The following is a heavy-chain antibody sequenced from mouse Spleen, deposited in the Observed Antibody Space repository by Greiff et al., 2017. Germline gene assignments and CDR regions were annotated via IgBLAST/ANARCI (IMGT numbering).Heavy chain of an antibody. J-gene: IGHJ3*01. CDR3: ARPDDGYYPAWFAY. D-gene: IGHD2-3*01. V-gene: IGHV1-80*01. Sequence: VQLQQSGAELVKPGASVKISCKASGYAFSSYWMNWVKQRPGKGLEWIGQIYPGDGDTNYNGKFKGKATLTADKSSSTAYMQLSSLTSEDSAVYFCARPDDGYYPAWFAYWGQGTLVTVSA. CDR1: GYAFSSYW. CDR2: IYPGDGDT.